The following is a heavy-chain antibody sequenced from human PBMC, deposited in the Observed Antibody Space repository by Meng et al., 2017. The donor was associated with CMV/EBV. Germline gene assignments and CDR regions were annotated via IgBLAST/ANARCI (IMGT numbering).Heavy chain of an antibody. CDR2: INPNSGGT. J-gene: IGHJ3*02. V-gene: IGHV1-2*02. D-gene: IGHD6-19*01. Sequence: ASVKVSCKASGYTFTGYYMHWVRQAPGQGLEWMGWINPNSGGTNYAQKFQGRVTMTRDTSINTAYMELSRLRSDDTAVYYCAVAVAPRGDAFDIWGQGTMVTVSS. CDR3: AVAVAPRGDAFDI. CDR1: GYTFTGYY.